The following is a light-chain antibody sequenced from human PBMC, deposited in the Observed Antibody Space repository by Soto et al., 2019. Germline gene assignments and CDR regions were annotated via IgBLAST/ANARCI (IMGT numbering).Light chain of an antibody. CDR1: QSISTW. CDR2: KAS. Sequence: DIQMAQSPSTLSASVGDRVTITCRASQSISTWLAWYQHKAGKAPKLLIYKASNLESGVPSRFSGSGSGTEFTLTISSLHPEGFATYYCQQYNTYSFGQGTKVEIK. V-gene: IGKV1-5*03. CDR3: QQYNTYS. J-gene: IGKJ1*01.